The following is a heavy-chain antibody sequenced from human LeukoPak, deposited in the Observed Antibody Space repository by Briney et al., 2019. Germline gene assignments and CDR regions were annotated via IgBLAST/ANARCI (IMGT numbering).Heavy chain of an antibody. D-gene: IGHD2-2*01. J-gene: IGHJ5*02. CDR1: GFTFSSHG. Sequence: GGSLRLSCAASGFTFSSHGMHWVRQAPGKGLEWVAVIWYDGSNKYYADSVKGRFTISRDNSKNTLYLQMNSLRAEDTAVYYCAKDGCSSTSRGLCSFDPWGQGTLVTVSS. V-gene: IGHV3-33*06. CDR3: AKDGCSSTSRGLCSFDP. CDR2: IWYDGSNK.